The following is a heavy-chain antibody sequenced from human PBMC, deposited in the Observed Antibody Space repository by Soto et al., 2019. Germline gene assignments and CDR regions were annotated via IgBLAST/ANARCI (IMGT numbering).Heavy chain of an antibody. CDR2: ISSSSGNI. Sequence: GGSLRLSCAASGFTFRSYAMSWVRQAPGKGLEWVSSISSSSGNIYYADSVKGRFTISRDNAKNTLYLQMNSLRAEDTAVYYCARDIEALSSSYWFDPWGQGALVTVSS. CDR1: GFTFRSYA. D-gene: IGHD6-6*01. V-gene: IGHV3-21*01. CDR3: ARDIEALSSSYWFDP. J-gene: IGHJ5*02.